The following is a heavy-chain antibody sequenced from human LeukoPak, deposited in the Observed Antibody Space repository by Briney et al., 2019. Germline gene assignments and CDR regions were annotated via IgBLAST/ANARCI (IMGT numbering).Heavy chain of an antibody. V-gene: IGHV4-34*01. CDR3: ARRRLRIAARPGYFDY. D-gene: IGHD6-6*01. Sequence: PSETLSLTCAVYGGSFSGYYWSWIRQPPGKGLEWIGEINHSGSTNYNPSLKSRVTISVDTSENQFSLKLSSVTAADTAVYYCARRRLRIAARPGYFDYWGQGTLVTVSS. CDR1: GGSFSGYY. CDR2: INHSGST. J-gene: IGHJ4*02.